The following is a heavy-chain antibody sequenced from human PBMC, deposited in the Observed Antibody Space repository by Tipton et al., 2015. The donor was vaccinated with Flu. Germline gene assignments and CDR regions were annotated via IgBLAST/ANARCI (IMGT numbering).Heavy chain of an antibody. CDR1: GFDLRLNY. D-gene: IGHD2-2*01. J-gene: IGHJ4*02. Sequence: SLRLSCAVSGFDLRLNYVSWVRQAPGKGLEWVANIKEDGSEKYYVDSVKGRFSISRDNAKNSLYLQMNSLRAEDTAVYYCARVGYYAFRDWGQGTLVAVSS. CDR3: ARVGYYAFRD. V-gene: IGHV3-7*01. CDR2: IKEDGSEK.